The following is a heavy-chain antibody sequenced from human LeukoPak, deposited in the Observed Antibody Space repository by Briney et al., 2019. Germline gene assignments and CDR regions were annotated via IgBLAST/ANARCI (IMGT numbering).Heavy chain of an antibody. CDR1: GFTFSSYS. J-gene: IGHJ4*02. CDR3: ARGRYQLLYGRYYFDY. V-gene: IGHV3-21*01. Sequence: KPGGSLRLSCAASGFTFSSYSMNWVRQAPGKGLEWVSSISSSSSYIYYADSVKGRFTISRDNAKNSLYLQMNSLRAEDTAVYYCARGRYQLLYGRYYFDYWGQGTLVTVSS. CDR2: ISSSSSYI. D-gene: IGHD2-2*02.